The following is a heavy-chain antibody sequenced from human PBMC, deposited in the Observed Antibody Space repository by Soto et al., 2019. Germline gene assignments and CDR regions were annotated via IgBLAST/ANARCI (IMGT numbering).Heavy chain of an antibody. D-gene: IGHD2-2*01. CDR2: IKQDGSDK. Sequence: GGSLRLSCAASGFTFSSYVMSWVRQAPGKGLEWVANIKQDGSDKYYVDSVKGRFTISRDKAKNSLYLQMNSLRAEDTDVHYCARAGRVCCSSKSCYFIYFDYWGQGTLVTVSS. V-gene: IGHV3-7*01. J-gene: IGHJ4*02. CDR1: GFTFSSYV. CDR3: ARAGRVCCSSKSCYFIYFDY.